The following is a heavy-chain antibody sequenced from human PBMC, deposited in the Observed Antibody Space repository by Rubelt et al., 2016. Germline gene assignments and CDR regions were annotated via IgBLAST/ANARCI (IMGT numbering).Heavy chain of an antibody. V-gene: IGHV5-10-1*01. Sequence: ISWVRQMPGKGLEWMGRIDPSDSYTNYSPSFQGHVTISADKSISTAYLQWSSLKASDTAMYYCARRYSSSRSYYYAMDVWGQGTTVTVSS. D-gene: IGHD6-6*01. J-gene: IGHJ6*02. CDR2: IDPSDSYT. CDR3: ARRYSSSRSYYYAMDV.